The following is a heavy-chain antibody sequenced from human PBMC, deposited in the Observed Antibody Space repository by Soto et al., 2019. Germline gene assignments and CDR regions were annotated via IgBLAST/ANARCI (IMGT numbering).Heavy chain of an antibody. J-gene: IGHJ4*02. CDR2: TGATGRTT. CDR3: ATVHNTSRSFDY. Sequence: LRLSCAASGFTFSIYAMTWVRQAPGKGLEWVSTTGATGRTTYYANSVEGRFTVSRDNSKNTLDLQMSSLRAEDTAVYYCATVHNTSRSFDYWGQGTLVTVYS. CDR1: GFTFSIYA. D-gene: IGHD1-20*01. V-gene: IGHV3-23*01.